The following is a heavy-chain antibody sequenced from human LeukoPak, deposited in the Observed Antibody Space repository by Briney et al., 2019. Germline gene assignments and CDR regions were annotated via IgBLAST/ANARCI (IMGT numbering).Heavy chain of an antibody. D-gene: IGHD1-26*01. CDR1: AGSISSSSYY. CDR2: IYYSVST. V-gene: IGHV4-39*01. CDR3: ARHGGGSYLIDY. J-gene: IGHJ4*02. Sequence: PSETLSLTCTVSAGSISSSSYYWGWIRQPPGKGLEWIESIYYSVSTYYNPSLKSRVTISVDTSKNQFSLKLSSVTAADTAVYYCARHGGGSYLIDYWGQGTLVTVSS.